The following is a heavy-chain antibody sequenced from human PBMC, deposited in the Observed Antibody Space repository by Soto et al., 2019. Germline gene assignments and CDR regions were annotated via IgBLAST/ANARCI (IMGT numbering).Heavy chain of an antibody. CDR2: IYWNDDK. CDR3: AKSGSSGWYGWFDP. J-gene: IGHJ5*02. V-gene: IGHV2-5*01. CDR1: GFSLRTSGVG. D-gene: IGHD6-19*01. Sequence: GPTLVNPTQTVTLTCIFSGFSLRTSGVGVGWIRQPPGKALEWLGFIYWNDDKRYSPSLKSRLTITKDTSKNQVVLTMTNMDPVDTATYYCAKSGSSGWYGWFDPWGQGTLVTVSS.